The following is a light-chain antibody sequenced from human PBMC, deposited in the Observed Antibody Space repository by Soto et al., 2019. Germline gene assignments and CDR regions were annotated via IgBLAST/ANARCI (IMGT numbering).Light chain of an antibody. CDR2: AAS. J-gene: IGKJ1*01. Sequence: DVHMSQSPSSLSASVGYRFTITCQASQNINKYLNWYQQKAGKAPKLLIYAASTLQSGVPSRFSGSGSGTDFTLTISSLQPEDFETYYCQQTSAFPRTFGQGTKVDIK. CDR3: QQTSAFPRT. V-gene: IGKV1-27*01. CDR1: QNINKY.